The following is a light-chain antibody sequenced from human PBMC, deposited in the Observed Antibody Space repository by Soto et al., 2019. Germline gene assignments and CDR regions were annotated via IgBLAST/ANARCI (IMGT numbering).Light chain of an antibody. CDR1: QSISSH. CDR3: QQSYSIPLT. J-gene: IGKJ4*01. V-gene: IGKV1-39*01. CDR2: AAS. Sequence: DIQMTQSPSSLSASVGDRVTITCRASQSISSHLNWFQQKPGKAPILLIYAASSLQSGVPSRFSGSGSGTDFTLTISSLQPEDFATYYCQQSYSIPLTFGGGTKVEIK.